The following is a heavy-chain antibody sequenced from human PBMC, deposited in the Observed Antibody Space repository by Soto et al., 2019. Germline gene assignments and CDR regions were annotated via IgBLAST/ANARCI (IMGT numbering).Heavy chain of an antibody. Sequence: SETLSLTCAVYGGSFSGYYWSWIRQPPGKGLEWIGEINHSGSTNYNPSLTSRVTISVDTSKNQLSLMLSSVTAADTAVYYCARGEQGVVAATYYYYYMDVWGKGTTVT. CDR1: GGSFSGYY. CDR3: ARGEQGVVAATYYYYYMDV. V-gene: IGHV4-34*01. J-gene: IGHJ6*03. D-gene: IGHD2-15*01. CDR2: INHSGST.